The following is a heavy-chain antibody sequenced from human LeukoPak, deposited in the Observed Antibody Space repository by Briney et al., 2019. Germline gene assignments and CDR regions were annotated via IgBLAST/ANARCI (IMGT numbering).Heavy chain of an antibody. CDR3: ARLTITGTIVRLNWFDP. CDR1: GGPISSHY. J-gene: IGHJ5*02. D-gene: IGHD1-7*01. V-gene: IGHV4-59*11. CDR2: IYYSGST. Sequence: SETLSLTCTVSGGPISSHYWSWIRQPPGKGLEWIGYIYYSGSTNYNPSLKSRVTISVDTSKNQFSLKLSSVTAADTAVYYCARLTITGTIVRLNWFDPWGQGTLVTVSS.